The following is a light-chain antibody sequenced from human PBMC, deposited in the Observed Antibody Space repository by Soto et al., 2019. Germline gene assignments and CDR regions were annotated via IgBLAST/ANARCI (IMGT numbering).Light chain of an antibody. J-gene: IGLJ1*01. CDR2: DVS. CDR1: SSDVGGYNY. CDR3: SSYTSSFKLSV. Sequence: QSVLTQPASVSGSPRHSSSIFCTGTSSDVGGYNYVSWYQQHPGSAPKLMIYDVSSRPSGVSNRFSGSKSGNTASLTISGLQAEDEADYYCSSYTSSFKLSVFGSGTKVTVL. V-gene: IGLV2-14*03.